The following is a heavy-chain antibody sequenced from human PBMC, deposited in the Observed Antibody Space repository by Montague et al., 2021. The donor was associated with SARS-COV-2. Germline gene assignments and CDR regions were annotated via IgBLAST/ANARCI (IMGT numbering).Heavy chain of an antibody. Sequence: PALVKPTQTLTLTSSFSGFSLTTKGMGVTWIRQPPGKALEWLALIYGNDDKRYRPSLQTKLTIAKDTSKNQVILIMTDMDPADTGTYFCAHFRTHYNLFTWYWPNACDVWGQGTTVTVSS. V-gene: IGHV2-5*01. CDR1: GFSLTTKGMG. J-gene: IGHJ6*02. CDR3: AHFRTHYNLFTWYWPNACDV. D-gene: IGHD5-24*01. CDR2: IYGNDDK.